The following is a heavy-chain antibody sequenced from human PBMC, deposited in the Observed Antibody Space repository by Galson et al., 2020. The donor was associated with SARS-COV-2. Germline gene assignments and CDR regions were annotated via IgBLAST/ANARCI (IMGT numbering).Heavy chain of an antibody. CDR2: ARNKANSYTT. Sequence: GGSLRLSCAASGFIFSDHYMDWVRQAPGKGLEWVGRARNKANSYTTEYAASVKGRSTISRDDSKDSLYLQMNSLKTEDTAVYYCARAQGYCSGGSCYYYAMDVWGQGTTVTVSS. J-gene: IGHJ6*02. CDR3: ARAQGYCSGGSCYYYAMDV. CDR1: GFIFSDHY. D-gene: IGHD2-15*01. V-gene: IGHV3-72*01.